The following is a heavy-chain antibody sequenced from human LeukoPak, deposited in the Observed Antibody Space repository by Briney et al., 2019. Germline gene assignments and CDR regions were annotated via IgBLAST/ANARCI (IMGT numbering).Heavy chain of an antibody. V-gene: IGHV1-69*13. J-gene: IGHJ3*02. D-gene: IGHD1-1*01. CDR1: GCTFSSYA. CDR3: ARDFLPLDELGSMSAFDT. CDR2: IIPIFGTA. Sequence: SSEKVSCKAPGCTFSSYAISWVRQAPGQGLEWMGGIIPIFGTANYAQRFQGRVTITADESTSTAYMELSSLRSEDTAVYYCARDFLPLDELGSMSAFDTRGQGTMVTVSS.